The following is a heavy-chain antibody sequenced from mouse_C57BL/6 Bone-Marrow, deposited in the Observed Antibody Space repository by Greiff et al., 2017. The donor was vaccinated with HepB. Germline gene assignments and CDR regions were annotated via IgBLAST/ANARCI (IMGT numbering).Heavy chain of an antibody. V-gene: IGHV1-81*01. CDR2: IYPRSGNT. CDR1: GYTFTSYG. D-gene: IGHD2-10*01. J-gene: IGHJ1*03. CDR3: AREGAYYPSYFDV. Sequence: LVESGAELARPGASVKLSCKASGYTFTSYGISWVKQRTGQGLEWIGEIYPRSGNTYYNEKFKGKATLTADKSSSTAYMELRSLTSEDSAVYFCAREGAYYPSYFDVWGTGTTVTVSS.